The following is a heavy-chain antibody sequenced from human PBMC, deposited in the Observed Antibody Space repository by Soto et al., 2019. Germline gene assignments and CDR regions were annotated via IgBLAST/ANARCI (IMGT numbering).Heavy chain of an antibody. CDR1: GFTFSSYV. V-gene: IGHV3-23*01. CDR3: AKRPSGRGGESNY. D-gene: IGHD2-21*01. CDR2: ISGSGGST. J-gene: IGHJ4*02. Sequence: EVQLLESGGGLVQPGGSLRLSCAASGFTFSSYVMSWVRQAPGKGLEWVSAISGSGGSTYYADSVKGRFTISRDNSKNTLYLQMNSLRAEDTAVYYCAKRPSGRGGESNYWGQGTLVTVSS.